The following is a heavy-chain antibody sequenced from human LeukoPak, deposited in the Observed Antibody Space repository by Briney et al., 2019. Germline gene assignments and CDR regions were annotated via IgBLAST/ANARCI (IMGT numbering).Heavy chain of an antibody. CDR2: INHSGST. J-gene: IGHJ4*02. D-gene: IGHD5-12*01. Sequence: GSLRLSCAASGFTFSSYGMHWVRQPPGKGLAWIGEINHSGSTNYNPSLKSRVTISVDTSKNQFSLKLSSVTAADTAVYYCAREVYSGYDFPQPIDYWGQGTLVTVAS. CDR3: AREVYSGYDFPQPIDY. V-gene: IGHV4-34*01. CDR1: GFTFSSYG.